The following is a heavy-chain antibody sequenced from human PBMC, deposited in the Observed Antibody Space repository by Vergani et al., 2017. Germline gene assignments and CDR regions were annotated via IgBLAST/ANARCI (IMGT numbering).Heavy chain of an antibody. V-gene: IGHV4-61*02. CDR3: ARGYYGRGDN. D-gene: IGHD3-16*01. J-gene: IGHJ4*02. Sequence: QVQLQESGPGLVKPSQTLSLICSVFGDSITSSTYYWSWTRQPAGKGLEHIGRIYTIGSTNYNPSLKSRVTISVDTSKNQFSLNLSSVTAADTAMYYCARGYYGRGDNWGQGTLVTVSS. CDR1: GDSITSSTYY. CDR2: IYTIGST.